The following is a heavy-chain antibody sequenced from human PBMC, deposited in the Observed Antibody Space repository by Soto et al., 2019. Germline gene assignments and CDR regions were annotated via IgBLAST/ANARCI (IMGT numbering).Heavy chain of an antibody. D-gene: IGHD1-1*01. CDR2: IILPFGTP. CDR3: ARGPDDEGYFDY. V-gene: IGHV1-69*12. Sequence: QVRLVQSEAEVKKPGSSVKVSCKASGGTFSNYAISWVRQAPGQGLEWMGVIILPFGTPNYAQTFQGRVTSTADESMTTAYMELSGLRSEDTAVYYCARGPDDEGYFDYWGRGTLVTVSS. CDR1: GGTFSNYA. J-gene: IGHJ4*02.